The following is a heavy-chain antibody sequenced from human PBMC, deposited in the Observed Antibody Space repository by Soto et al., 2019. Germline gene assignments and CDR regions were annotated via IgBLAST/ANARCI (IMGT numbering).Heavy chain of an antibody. CDR1: GFTFSDYS. CDR2: ISSRSRAI. CDR3: XXXXXXXLALFYYFDY. J-gene: IGHJ4*02. Sequence: EVQLVESGGGLEQPGGSLRLSCAASGFTFSDYSMNWVRQAPGKGLEWVSYISSRSRAIYYADSVKGRFTISRDNAKNSLYXXXXXXRXXXXXXXXXXXXXXXXLALFYYFDYWGQGTLVTVSS. D-gene: IGHD3-9*01. V-gene: IGHV3-48*01.